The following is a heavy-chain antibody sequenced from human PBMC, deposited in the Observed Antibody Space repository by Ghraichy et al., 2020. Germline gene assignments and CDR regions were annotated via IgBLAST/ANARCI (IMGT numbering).Heavy chain of an antibody. J-gene: IGHJ6*03. Sequence: SETLSLTCTVSGGSISSYYWSWIRQPPGKGLEWIGYIYYSGSTIYNPSLKSRVTISVDTSKNQFSLKLSSVTAADTAVYYCARVPSLGYCSGGNCYYYYYMDVWAKGTTFTVSS. V-gene: IGHV4-59*01. CDR1: GGSISSYY. D-gene: IGHD2-15*01. CDR2: IYYSGST. CDR3: ARVPSLGYCSGGNCYYYYYMDV.